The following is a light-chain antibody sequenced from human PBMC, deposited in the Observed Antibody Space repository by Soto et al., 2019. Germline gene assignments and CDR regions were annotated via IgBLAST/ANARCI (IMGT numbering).Light chain of an antibody. CDR1: QSVLYSSNNKNY. CDR3: QQYYSSVMYT. CDR2: WAS. J-gene: IGKJ2*01. V-gene: IGKV4-1*01. Sequence: DIVMTQSPDSLAVSLGERATINCKSSQSVLYSSNNKNYLAWYQQKPGQPPKLLISWASTRESGVPDRFSGSGSGTDFTLTISSLQAEDVEVYYCQQYYSSVMYTFGQGTKLEIK.